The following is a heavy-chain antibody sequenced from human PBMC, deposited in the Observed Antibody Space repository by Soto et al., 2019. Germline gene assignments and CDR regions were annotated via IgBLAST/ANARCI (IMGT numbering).Heavy chain of an antibody. D-gene: IGHD3-3*01. CDR1: GGSISSYY. Sequence: QVQLQESGPGLVKPSETLSLTCTVSGGSISSYYWSWIRQPPGKGLEWIGYIYYSGSTNYNPSLKSRVTISVDTSKNQFSLKLSSVTAADTAVYYCARGFYAYDFWSGYSHRDYYYYYMDVRGKGTTVTVSS. J-gene: IGHJ6*03. CDR2: IYYSGST. CDR3: ARGFYAYDFWSGYSHRDYYYYYMDV. V-gene: IGHV4-59*01.